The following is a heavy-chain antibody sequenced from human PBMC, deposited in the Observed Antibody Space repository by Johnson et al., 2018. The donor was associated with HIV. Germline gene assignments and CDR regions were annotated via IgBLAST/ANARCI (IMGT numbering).Heavy chain of an antibody. Sequence: VQLVESGGGLVQPGGSLRLSCAASGFTFTTYAMHWVRQAPGKGLEWVAVISYDGSNKYYADSVKGRFTISRDNSKNTLYLQMNSLRAEDTAVYYCASSWGNAFDIWGQGTMVTVSS. D-gene: IGHD7-27*01. CDR1: GFTFTTYA. V-gene: IGHV3-30*04. CDR3: ASSWGNAFDI. J-gene: IGHJ3*02. CDR2: ISYDGSNK.